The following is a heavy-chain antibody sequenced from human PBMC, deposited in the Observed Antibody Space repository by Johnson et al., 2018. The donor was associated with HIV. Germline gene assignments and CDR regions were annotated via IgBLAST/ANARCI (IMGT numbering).Heavy chain of an antibody. V-gene: IGHV3-53*01. Sequence: VQLVESGGGFIQPGGSLRLSCAASGFTVSSNYMSWVRQAPGKGLEWVSVIYSGGSTYYADSVKGRFTISRDNSKNTLYLQMNSLRAEDTAVYYCATGLVGATGAFDIWGQGTMVTVSS. J-gene: IGHJ3*02. CDR3: ATGLVGATGAFDI. D-gene: IGHD1-26*01. CDR2: IYSGGST. CDR1: GFTVSSNY.